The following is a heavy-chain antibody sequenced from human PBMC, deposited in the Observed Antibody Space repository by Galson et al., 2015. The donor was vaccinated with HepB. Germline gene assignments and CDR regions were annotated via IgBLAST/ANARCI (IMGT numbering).Heavy chain of an antibody. D-gene: IGHD6-13*01. CDR3: AKGPQLVPWYFDY. Sequence: SLRLSCAASGFTFSSYGMHWVRQAPGKGLEWVAVISYDGSNKYYAGSVKGRFTISRDNSKNTLYLQMNSLRAEDTAVYYCAKGPQLVPWYFDYWGQGTLVTVSS. V-gene: IGHV3-30*18. CDR2: ISYDGSNK. J-gene: IGHJ4*02. CDR1: GFTFSSYG.